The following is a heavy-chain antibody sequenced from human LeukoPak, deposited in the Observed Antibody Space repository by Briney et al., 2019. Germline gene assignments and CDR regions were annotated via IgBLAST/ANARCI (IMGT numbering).Heavy chain of an antibody. CDR3: ASHSNDYYDFWSDSTHDAFDI. CDR2: IYYSGST. D-gene: IGHD3-3*01. Sequence: PSETLSLTCTVSGGSISSHYWSWIRQPPGKGLEWIGYIYYSGSTNYDPSLKSRVTISVDTSKNQFSLKLSSVTAADTAVYYCASHSNDYYDFWSDSTHDAFDIWGQGTMVTVSS. V-gene: IGHV4-59*11. CDR1: GGSISSHY. J-gene: IGHJ3*02.